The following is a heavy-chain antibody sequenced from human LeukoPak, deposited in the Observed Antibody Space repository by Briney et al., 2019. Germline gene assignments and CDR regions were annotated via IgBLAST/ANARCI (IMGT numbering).Heavy chain of an antibody. Sequence: GGSLRLSCAASGFTFSSYWMHWVRQAPGKGLVWVSRINSDGSSTSYADSVKGRFTISRDKSKNSLYLQMNSHRAEDTALYYCATERLKYFDYWGQGTLVTVSS. CDR2: INSDGSST. V-gene: IGHV3-74*01. J-gene: IGHJ4*02. CDR3: ATERLKYFDY. CDR1: GFTFSSYW.